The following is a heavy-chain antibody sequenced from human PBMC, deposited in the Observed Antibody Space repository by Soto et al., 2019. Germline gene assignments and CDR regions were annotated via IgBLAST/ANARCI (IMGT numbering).Heavy chain of an antibody. J-gene: IGHJ4*02. D-gene: IGHD2-21*02. Sequence: GGSLRLSCAASGFTFSSHWMHWVRQAPGKGLVWVSRINTDGSSTNYADSVKGRFTVSRDNAKNTLYLQMNSLRAEDTAVYYCASLLLWPPDLNYRGQGTLVTVSS. CDR1: GFTFSSHW. CDR2: INTDGSST. V-gene: IGHV3-74*01. CDR3: ASLLLWPPDLNY.